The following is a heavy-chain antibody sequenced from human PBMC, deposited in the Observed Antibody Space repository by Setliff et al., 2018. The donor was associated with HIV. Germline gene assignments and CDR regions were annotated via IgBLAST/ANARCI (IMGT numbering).Heavy chain of an antibody. CDR1: EFTFSSYG. J-gene: IGHJ5*02. Sequence: GGSLRLSCAASEFTFSSYGLHWVRQAPGKGLEWVALIWYDGSNKYYADSVKGRFTISRDNSRNTLYLQMNSLRAQDTAIYYCAKDPRGSMVRGLINYFDPWGQGTLVTVSS. V-gene: IGHV3-33*06. D-gene: IGHD3-10*01. CDR3: AKDPRGSMVRGLINYFDP. CDR2: IWYDGSNK.